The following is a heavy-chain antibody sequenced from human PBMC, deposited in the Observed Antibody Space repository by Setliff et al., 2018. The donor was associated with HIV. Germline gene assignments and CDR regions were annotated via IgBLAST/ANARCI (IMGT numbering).Heavy chain of an antibody. CDR2: IWYDGRNK. V-gene: IGHV3-33*06. CDR1: GFTFSSYG. Sequence: PGGSLRLSCAASGFTFSSYGMHWVRQAPGKGLEWVAVIWYDGRNKYYADSVKGRFTISRDNSKNKLYLQMNSLRAEDTAVYYCAKDKTGITNAFEYWGQGTLVTVSS. D-gene: IGHD1-7*01. J-gene: IGHJ4*02. CDR3: AKDKTGITNAFEY.